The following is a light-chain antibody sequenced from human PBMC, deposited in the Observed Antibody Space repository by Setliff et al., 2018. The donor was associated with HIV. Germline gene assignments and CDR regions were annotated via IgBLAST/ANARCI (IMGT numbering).Light chain of an antibody. CDR1: SNDVGRYDL. Sequence: ALTQSASASGSPGQSITISCTGTSNDVGRYDLVSWYQQHPSRAPKLIIYQATRRPSGVSNRFSGSKSGNVASMTIYGLQAEDEADYYCCSNTGSNTFVFGTGTKVTVL. CDR2: QAT. CDR3: CSNTGSNTFV. J-gene: IGLJ1*01. V-gene: IGLV2-23*01.